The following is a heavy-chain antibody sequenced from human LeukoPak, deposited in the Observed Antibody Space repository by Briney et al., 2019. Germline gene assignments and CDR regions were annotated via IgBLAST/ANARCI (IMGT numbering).Heavy chain of an antibody. D-gene: IGHD4-23*01. J-gene: IGHJ3*02. CDR1: GFTFSSYA. Sequence: PGGSLRLSCAASGFTFSSYAMSWVRQAPGKGLEWVSAISGSGGSTYYADSVKGRFTISRDNSKNTLYLQMNSLKTEDTAVYYCTTLQTTVVTGDAFDIWGQGTMVTVSS. V-gene: IGHV3-23*01. CDR2: ISGSGGST. CDR3: TTLQTTVVTGDAFDI.